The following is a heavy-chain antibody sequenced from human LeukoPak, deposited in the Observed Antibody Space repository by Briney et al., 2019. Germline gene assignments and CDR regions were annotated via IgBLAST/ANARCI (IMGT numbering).Heavy chain of an antibody. D-gene: IGHD5-18*01. J-gene: IGHJ3*02. CDR1: GYTFSDSA. CDR3: TVGGYRYGLDAFDI. Sequence: GGSLRLSCAASGYTFSDSALHWVRQASGKGLEWVGRIRSTANSYATAYDVSVKGRFTISRDDSKDTASLQMNNLKTEDTAVYYCTVGGYRYGLDAFDIWGQGTMVTVSS. CDR2: IRSTANSYAT. V-gene: IGHV3-73*01.